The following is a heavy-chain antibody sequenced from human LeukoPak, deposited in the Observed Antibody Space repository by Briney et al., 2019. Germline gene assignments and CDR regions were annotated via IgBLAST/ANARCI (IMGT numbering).Heavy chain of an antibody. CDR3: ARQRFSEWYFDY. CDR2: IYYSGST. V-gene: IGHV4-59*08. D-gene: IGHD3-3*01. Sequence: PSETLSLTCTVSGGSISSYYWSWIRQPPGKGLEWIGYIYYSGSTNYNPSLKSRVTISVDTSKNQFSLKLSSVTAADSAAYYCARQRFSEWYFDYWGQGTLVTVSS. CDR1: GGSISSYY. J-gene: IGHJ4*02.